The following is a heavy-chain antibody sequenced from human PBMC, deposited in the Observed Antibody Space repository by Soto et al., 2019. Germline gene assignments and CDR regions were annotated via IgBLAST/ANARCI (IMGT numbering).Heavy chain of an antibody. Sequence: EVQLLESGGGLVQPGGSLRLSCAASGFTFSSYTMNWVRQVLGKGLEWVSSISGRGDATFYADSVKGRFTISRDNPKKALAREMSSLTAEDGAVYFCGSRGGGGWGDFDIWGQGTMVTVS. D-gene: IGHD2-15*01. CDR1: GFTFSSYT. CDR2: ISGRGDAT. V-gene: IGHV3-23*01. CDR3: GSRGGGGWGDFDI. J-gene: IGHJ3*02.